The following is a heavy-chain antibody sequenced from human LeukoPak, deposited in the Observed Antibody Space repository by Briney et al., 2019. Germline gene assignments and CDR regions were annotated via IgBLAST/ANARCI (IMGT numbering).Heavy chain of an antibody. CDR1: GYSFTSYW. Sequence: GESLKISCKGSGYSFTSYWIGWVRQMPGKGLEWMGIIYPGDSDTKYWPSFQGQVTISADKSITTAYLQWSSLKASDTAMYYCARSPGGVVVNYYGMDVWGQGTTVTVSS. V-gene: IGHV5-51*01. CDR2: IYPGDSDT. D-gene: IGHD3-22*01. J-gene: IGHJ6*02. CDR3: ARSPGGVVVNYYGMDV.